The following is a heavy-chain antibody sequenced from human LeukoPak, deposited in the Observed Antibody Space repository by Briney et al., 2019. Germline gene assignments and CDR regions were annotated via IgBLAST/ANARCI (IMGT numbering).Heavy chain of an antibody. V-gene: IGHV3-21*01. CDR3: AKVLSYYDSSGYYYRYFQH. CDR1: GFTFSSYS. Sequence: TGGSLRLSCAASGFTFSSYSMNWVRQAPGKGLELVSSISSSSSYIYYADSVKGRFTISRDNAKNSLYLQMNSLRAEDTAVYYCAKVLSYYDSSGYYYRYFQHWGQGTLVPVST. CDR2: ISSSSSYI. J-gene: IGHJ1*01. D-gene: IGHD3-22*01.